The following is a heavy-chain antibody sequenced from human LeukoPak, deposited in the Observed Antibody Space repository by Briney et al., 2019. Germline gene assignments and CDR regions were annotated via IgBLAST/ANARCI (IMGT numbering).Heavy chain of an antibody. V-gene: IGHV1-8*01. D-gene: IGHD5-18*01. CDR1: GYTFNSSY. Sequence: GASVKVSCKASGYTFNSSYMHWVRQATGQGLEWMGWMNPNSGNTGYAQKFQGRVTMTRNTSISTAYMELSSLRSEDTAVYYCASNSYGHFFDAFDIWGQGTMVTVSS. J-gene: IGHJ3*02. CDR3: ASNSYGHFFDAFDI. CDR2: MNPNSGNT.